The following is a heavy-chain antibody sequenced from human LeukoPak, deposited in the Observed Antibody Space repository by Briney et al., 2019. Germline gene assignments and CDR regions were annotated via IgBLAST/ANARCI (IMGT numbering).Heavy chain of an antibody. CDR2: LAYDGDNK. D-gene: IGHD7-27*01. Sequence: GSLRLSCAASGFTFNTYAMHWVRQAPGKGLEWVAVLAYDGDNKFYADSVRGRFTISRDNSKNTLYLQMNSLRAEDTAVYYCARDEDWGSTHYWGQGTLVTVSS. V-gene: IGHV3-30-3*01. J-gene: IGHJ4*02. CDR1: GFTFNTYA. CDR3: ARDEDWGSTHY.